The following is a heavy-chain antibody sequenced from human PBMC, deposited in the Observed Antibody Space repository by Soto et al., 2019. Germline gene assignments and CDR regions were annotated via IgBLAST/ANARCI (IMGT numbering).Heavy chain of an antibody. CDR2: IIPIFGTA. D-gene: IGHD2-15*01. V-gene: IGHV1-69*13. CDR3: ARTVPDCSGGSCYPADFDY. CDR1: GGTFSSYA. J-gene: IGHJ4*02. Sequence: GASVKVSCKASGGTFSSYAISWVRQAPGQGLEWMGGIIPIFGTANYAQKFQGRVTITADESTSTAYMELSSLRSEDTAVYYCARTVPDCSGGSCYPADFDYWGQGTLVTVSS.